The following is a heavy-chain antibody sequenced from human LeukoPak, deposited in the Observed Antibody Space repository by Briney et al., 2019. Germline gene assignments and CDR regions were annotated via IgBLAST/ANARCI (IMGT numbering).Heavy chain of an antibody. CDR1: GGSFSGYY. CDR3: ARGAGYSSSWYHLAYYFDY. CDR2: TNHSGST. Sequence: SETLSLTCAVYGGSFSGYYWSWIRQPPGKGLEWIGETNHSGSTNYNPSLKSRVTISVDTSKNQFSLKLSSVTAADTAVYYCARGAGYSSSWYHLAYYFDYWGQGTLVTVSS. J-gene: IGHJ4*02. V-gene: IGHV4-34*01. D-gene: IGHD6-13*01.